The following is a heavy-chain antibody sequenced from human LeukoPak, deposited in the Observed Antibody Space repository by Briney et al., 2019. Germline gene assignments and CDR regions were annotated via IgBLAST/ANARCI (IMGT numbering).Heavy chain of an antibody. J-gene: IGHJ4*02. V-gene: IGHV3-30*04. Sequence: GGSLRLSCAASGFTFSSYAMHWVRQAPGKGLEWVAVISYDGSNKYYADSVKGRFTISRDNSKNTLYLQVNSLRAEDTAVYYCANADTVMVQGPDYWGQGTLVTVSS. CDR1: GFTFSSYA. CDR3: ANADTVMVQGPDY. CDR2: ISYDGSNK. D-gene: IGHD5-18*01.